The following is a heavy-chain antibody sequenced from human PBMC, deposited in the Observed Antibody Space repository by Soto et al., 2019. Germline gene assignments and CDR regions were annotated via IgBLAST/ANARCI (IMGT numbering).Heavy chain of an antibody. D-gene: IGHD5-12*01. CDR1: GFTFSDHY. Sequence: EVQLAESGGGLVQPGGSLRLSCAASGFTFSDHYMDWVRQAPGKGLEWVGRSRDKVHSHTTEYAASVKGRFTISRGDSANSLYLQMNSLKTEDTAVYYCARGVVSTGYFDYWGQGTLVTVSP. J-gene: IGHJ4*02. CDR3: ARGVVSTGYFDY. CDR2: SRDKVHSHTT. V-gene: IGHV3-72*01.